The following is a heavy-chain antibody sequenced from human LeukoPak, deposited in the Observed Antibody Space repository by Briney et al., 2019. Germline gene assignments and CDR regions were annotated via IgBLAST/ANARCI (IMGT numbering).Heavy chain of an antibody. J-gene: IGHJ2*01. CDR2: ISYDGSNK. CDR1: GFTFSSYA. D-gene: IGHD1-26*01. V-gene: IGHV3-30-3*01. CDR3: ARAWSSDWYFDL. Sequence: GGSLRLSCAASGFTFSSYAMHWVRQAPGKGLEWVAVISYDGSNKYYADSVKGRSTISRDNSKNTLYLQMNSLRAEDTAVYYCARAWSSDWYFDLWGRGTLVTVSS.